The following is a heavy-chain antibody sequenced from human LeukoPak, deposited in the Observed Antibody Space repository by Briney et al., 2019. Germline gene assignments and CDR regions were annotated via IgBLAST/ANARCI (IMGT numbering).Heavy chain of an antibody. V-gene: IGHV4-34*01. CDR2: INHSGST. Sequence: KSSETLSLTCAVYGGSFSGYYWSWIRQPPGKGLEWIGEINHSGSTNYNPSLKSRVTISVDTSKNQFSLKLSSVTAADTAVCYCARGANIVVVPAAIGLSVWFDPWGQGTLVTVSS. CDR3: ARGANIVVVPAAIGLSVWFDP. D-gene: IGHD2-2*01. J-gene: IGHJ5*02. CDR1: GGSFSGYY.